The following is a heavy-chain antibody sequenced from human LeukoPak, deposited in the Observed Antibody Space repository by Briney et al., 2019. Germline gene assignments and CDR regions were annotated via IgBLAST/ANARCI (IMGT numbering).Heavy chain of an antibody. D-gene: IGHD2-21*02. Sequence: PSETLSLTCTVSGGSISSSSDYWGWIRQPPGKGLEWIGSIFYSGSTFYNPSLKSRVTIPVDTSKNQFSLKLSSVTAADTAVYYCASAYCGGDCTPYWYFDLWGRGTLVTVSS. J-gene: IGHJ2*01. CDR1: GGSISSSSDY. V-gene: IGHV4-39*07. CDR3: ASAYCGGDCTPYWYFDL. CDR2: IFYSGST.